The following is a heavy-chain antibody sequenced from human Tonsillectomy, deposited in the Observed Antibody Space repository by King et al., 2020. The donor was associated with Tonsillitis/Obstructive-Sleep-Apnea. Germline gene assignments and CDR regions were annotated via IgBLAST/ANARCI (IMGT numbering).Heavy chain of an antibody. J-gene: IGHJ6*03. D-gene: IGHD4-11*01. CDR2: INPSGGST. CDR1: GYTFTSYY. Sequence: VQLVESGAEVKKPGASVKVSCKASGYTFTSYYMHWVRQAPGQGLEWMGIINPSGGSTSYAQKFQGRVTMTRDTSTSTVYMELSSLRSEDTAVYYCARDFRGDDYTPPHYYYYMDVWGKGTTVTVSS. V-gene: IGHV1-46*01. CDR3: ARDFRGDDYTPPHYYYYMDV.